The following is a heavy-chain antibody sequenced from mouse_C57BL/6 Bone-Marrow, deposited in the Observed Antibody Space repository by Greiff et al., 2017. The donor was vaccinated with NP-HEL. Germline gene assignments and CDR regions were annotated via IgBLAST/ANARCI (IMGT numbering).Heavy chain of an antibody. Sequence: DVKLQESGAELVRPGASVKLSCTASGFNITDDYMHWVKQRPEQGLEWIGWIDPENGDTEYASKFKGKATITADTSSNTAYLQLSSPNDEDTADYYCTIDYGSNYWGQGTTLTVSS. V-gene: IGHV14-4*01. CDR1: GFNITDDY. CDR2: IDPENGDT. J-gene: IGHJ2*01. CDR3: TIDYGSNY. D-gene: IGHD1-1*01.